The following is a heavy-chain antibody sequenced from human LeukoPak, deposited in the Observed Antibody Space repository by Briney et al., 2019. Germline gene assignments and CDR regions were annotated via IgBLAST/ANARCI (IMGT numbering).Heavy chain of an antibody. CDR2: VSDRGGST. D-gene: IGHD6-19*01. Sequence: PGGSLRLSCAASGFIYSNFAMNWVRQGPGKGLEWVSAVSDRGGSTYYADSVKGRFTISRDNFQSTLYLQMNSLRADDTALYYCAKAGSGWSNSDYWGQGALVTVSS. J-gene: IGHJ4*02. CDR1: GFIYSNFA. CDR3: AKAGSGWSNSDY. V-gene: IGHV3-23*01.